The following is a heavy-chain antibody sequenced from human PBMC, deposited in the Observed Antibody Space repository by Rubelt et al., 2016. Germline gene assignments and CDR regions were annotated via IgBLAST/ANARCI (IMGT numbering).Heavy chain of an antibody. CDR2: IWYDGSNK. V-gene: IGHV3-33*06. CDR3: TKDIRSGTYRDY. Sequence: GGSLRLSCAASGFTFSNYAMHWVRQAPGKGLEWVAVIWYDGSNKYYADSVKGRFTISRDNSKNTLYLQMSSLRAEDTAVYYCTKDIRSGTYRDYWGQGTLVTVSS. D-gene: IGHD1-26*01. J-gene: IGHJ4*02. CDR1: GFTFSNYA.